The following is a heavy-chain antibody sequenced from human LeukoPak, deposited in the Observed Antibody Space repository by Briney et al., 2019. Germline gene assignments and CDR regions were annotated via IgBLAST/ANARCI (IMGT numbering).Heavy chain of an antibody. Sequence: PGGSLRLSCAASGFTFSSYEMNWVRQAPGKGLEWVSYISSSGRTIYYADSVKGRFTISRDNAKNSLYLQMNSQRAEDTAVYYCARVRLNWNYYSDYWGQGTLVTVSS. CDR3: ARVRLNWNYYSDY. CDR1: GFTFSSYE. D-gene: IGHD1-7*01. V-gene: IGHV3-48*03. J-gene: IGHJ4*02. CDR2: ISSSGRTI.